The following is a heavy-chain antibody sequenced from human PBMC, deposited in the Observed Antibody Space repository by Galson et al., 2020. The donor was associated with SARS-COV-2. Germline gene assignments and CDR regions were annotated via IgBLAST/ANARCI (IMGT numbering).Heavy chain of an antibody. D-gene: IGHD6-13*01. CDR2: IYHSGST. CDR3: ARIAAAKYHTSDY. CDR1: GYSISSGYY. V-gene: IGHV4-38-2*02. J-gene: IGHJ4*02. Sequence: ASETLSLTCTVSGYSISSGYYWGWIRQPPGKGLEWIGSIYHSGSTYYNPSLKSRVTISVDTSKNQFSLKLSSVTAADTAVYYCARIAAAKYHTSDYWGQGTLVTVSS.